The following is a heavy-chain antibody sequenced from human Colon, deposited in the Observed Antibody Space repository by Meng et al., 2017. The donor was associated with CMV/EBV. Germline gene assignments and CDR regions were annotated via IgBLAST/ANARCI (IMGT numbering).Heavy chain of an antibody. CDR3: AHRRTIFGGFDP. CDR1: GFFLNTSTVA. V-gene: IGHV2-5*01. D-gene: IGHD3-3*01. Sequence: SGPTLVNPTRSLTPICTFSGFFLNTSTVAVGWFRQPPGKALEWLALFYWNDDQRYSPSLRNRLTITKDTSKNQLVLTMTNMDPVDTATYFCAHRRTIFGGFDPWGQGSLVTVSS. J-gene: IGHJ5*02. CDR2: FYWNDDQ.